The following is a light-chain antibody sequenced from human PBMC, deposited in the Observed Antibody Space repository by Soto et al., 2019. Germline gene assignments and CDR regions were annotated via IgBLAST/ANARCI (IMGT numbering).Light chain of an antibody. CDR1: SSDVGGYNY. Sequence: QSALTQPASESGSPGQSITITCTGTSSDVGGYNYVSWYQHHPGKAPKLMIYDVSDRPSGVSNRFSGSKSGNTASLTISGLQAEDEADYYGSSYTSSSTRRLFGTGTKATVL. CDR3: SSYTSSSTRRL. V-gene: IGLV2-14*03. CDR2: DVS. J-gene: IGLJ1*01.